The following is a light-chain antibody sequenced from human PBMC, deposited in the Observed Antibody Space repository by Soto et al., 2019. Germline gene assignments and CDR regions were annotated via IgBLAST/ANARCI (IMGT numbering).Light chain of an antibody. J-gene: IGKJ5*01. CDR3: MQALQSLT. CDR2: FGS. CDR1: QILLYNNTYNY. V-gene: IGKV2-28*01. Sequence: LMVTQSPRSLSVTPGEPSSISFRSSQILLYNNTYNYLDWYVQKPGQSPQLLICFGSNRAPGVPDRFSGSGSGTDFTLKINRVEAEDVGTYYCMQALQSLTFGQGTRLEIK.